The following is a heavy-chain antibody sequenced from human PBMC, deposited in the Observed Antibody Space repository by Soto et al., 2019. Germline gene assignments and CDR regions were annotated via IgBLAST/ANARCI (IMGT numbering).Heavy chain of an antibody. Sequence: GGSLRLSCAASGFTVSSSQMTWVRQAPGKALEWVSLIFIGGTTQYAVSVKGRFTISRDYSRNTVFLQMNSLRVEDTAVYYCANRHLNWGQGTMVTVSS. CDR3: ANRHLN. J-gene: IGHJ4*02. CDR1: GFTVSSSQ. CDR2: IFIGGTT. V-gene: IGHV3-53*01.